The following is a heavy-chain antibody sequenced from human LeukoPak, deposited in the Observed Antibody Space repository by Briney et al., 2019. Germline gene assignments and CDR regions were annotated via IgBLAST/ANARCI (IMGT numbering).Heavy chain of an antibody. V-gene: IGHV1-69*05. CDR1: GGTFSSYA. CDR2: IIPIFGTA. D-gene: IGHD6-19*01. J-gene: IGHJ4*02. CDR3: AKDRFQTRAVAGTVPLY. Sequence: SVKVSCKASGGTFSSYAISWVRQAPGQGLEWMGRIIPIFGTANYAQKFQGRVTITTDESTSTAYMELSSLRSEDTAVYYCAKDRFQTRAVAGTVPLYWGQGTLVTVSS.